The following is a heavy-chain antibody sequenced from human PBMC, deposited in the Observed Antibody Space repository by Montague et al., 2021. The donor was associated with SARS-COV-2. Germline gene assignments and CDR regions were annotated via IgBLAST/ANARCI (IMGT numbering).Heavy chain of an antibody. J-gene: IGHJ4*02. CDR3: ARAQNTCLIANCVNYFDS. CDR2: VYYTGST. CDR1: GGSIAGYY. Sequence: SETLSLTCGVSGGSIAGYYWSWIRQPPGKGLEWIGYVYYTGSTKYNPSLKTRVTLSLGTPMNHFSLKLASVTAADTAVYYCARAQNTCLIANCVNYFDSWGLGALVTVSS. V-gene: IGHV4-59*01. D-gene: IGHD1-1*01.